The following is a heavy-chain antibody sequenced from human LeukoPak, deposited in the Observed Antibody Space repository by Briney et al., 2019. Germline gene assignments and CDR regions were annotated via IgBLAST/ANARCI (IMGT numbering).Heavy chain of an antibody. J-gene: IGHJ4*02. D-gene: IGHD2-21*02. Sequence: GGSLRLSCEASGFTFPGYAMSWVRQAPGMGLEGVSTINSGGSSTYYADSVTGRFTISRDNSNNTLYLLLSRLRADDTAVYFCAKRRLPTTGFSFDSWGQGTPVTVSS. CDR2: INSGGSST. CDR1: GFTFPGYA. CDR3: AKRRLPTTGFSFDS. V-gene: IGHV3-23*01.